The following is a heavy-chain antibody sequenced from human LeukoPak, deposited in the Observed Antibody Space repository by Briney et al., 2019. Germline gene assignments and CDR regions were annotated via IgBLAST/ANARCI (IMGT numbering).Heavy chain of an antibody. CDR3: ARHGPPGIAVAGTNYYYGMDV. D-gene: IGHD6-19*01. CDR2: IYYSGST. J-gene: IGHJ6*02. Sequence: PSETLSLTCTVSGGSISSSSYYWGWIRQPPGKGLEWIGSIYYSGSTYYNPSLKSRVTISVDTSKSQFSLKLSSVTAADTAVYYCARHGPPGIAVAGTNYYYGMDVWGQGTTVTVSS. V-gene: IGHV4-39*01. CDR1: GGSISSSSYY.